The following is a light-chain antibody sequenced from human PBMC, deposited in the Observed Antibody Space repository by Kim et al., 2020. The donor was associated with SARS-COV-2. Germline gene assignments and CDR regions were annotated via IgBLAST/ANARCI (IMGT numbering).Light chain of an antibody. V-gene: IGKV3-15*01. CDR1: QSVSSN. J-gene: IGKJ2*01. CDR2: GAS. CDR3: QQSNT. Sequence: PATLSVSPGESATLSCRASQSVSSNLAWYQQKPGQAPRLLIYGASTRATGIPARFSGSGSGTEFTLTISSLQSEDFAVYYCQQSNTFGQGTKLEIK.